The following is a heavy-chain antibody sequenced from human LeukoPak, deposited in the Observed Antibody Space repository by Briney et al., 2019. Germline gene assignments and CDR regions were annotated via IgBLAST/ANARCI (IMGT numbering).Heavy chain of an antibody. Sequence: ASVKVSCKASGGTFSSYAISWVRQAPGQGLEWMGGIIPTFGTANYAQKFQGRVTITADESTSTAYVELSSLRSEDTAVYYCAREGGYSYAFDPWGQGTLVTVSS. J-gene: IGHJ5*02. D-gene: IGHD5-18*01. CDR3: AREGGYSYAFDP. CDR2: IIPTFGTA. V-gene: IGHV1-69*01. CDR1: GGTFSSYA.